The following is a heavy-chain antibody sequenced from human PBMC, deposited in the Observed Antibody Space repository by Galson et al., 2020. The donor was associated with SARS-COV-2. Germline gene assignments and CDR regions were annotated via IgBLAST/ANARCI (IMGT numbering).Heavy chain of an antibody. CDR2: ISSSGSTI. CDR1: GFTFSDYY. CDR3: AREWAYSSPYYYYGMDV. V-gene: IGHV3-11*01. Sequence: GGSLRLSCAASGFTFSDYYMSWIRQAPGKGLEWVSYISSSGSTIYYADSVKGRFTISRDNAKNSLYLQMNSLRAEDTAVYYCAREWAYSSPYYYYGMDVWGQGTTVTVSS. J-gene: IGHJ6*02. D-gene: IGHD5-18*01.